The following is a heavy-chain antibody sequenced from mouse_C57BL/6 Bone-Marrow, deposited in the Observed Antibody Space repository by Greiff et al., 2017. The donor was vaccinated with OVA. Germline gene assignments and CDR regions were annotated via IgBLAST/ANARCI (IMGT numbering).Heavy chain of an antibody. V-gene: IGHV1-78*01. CDR3: ASEEPYYYGTPYYYAMDY. CDR1: GYTFTDHT. J-gene: IGHJ4*01. CDR2: IYPRDGST. D-gene: IGHD1-1*01. Sequence: VQLVESDAELVKPGASVKISCKVSGYTFTDHTIHWMKQRPEQGLEWIGYIYPRDGSTKYNEKFKGKATLTADKSSSTAYMQLNSLTSEDSAVYFCASEEPYYYGTPYYYAMDYWGQGTSVTVSS.